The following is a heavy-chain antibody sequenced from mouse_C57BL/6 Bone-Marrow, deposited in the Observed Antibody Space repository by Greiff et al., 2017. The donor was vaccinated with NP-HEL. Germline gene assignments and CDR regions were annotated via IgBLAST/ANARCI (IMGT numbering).Heavy chain of an antibody. J-gene: IGHJ1*03. Sequence: EVQRVESGGGLVKPGGSLKLSCAASGFTFSSYAMSWVRQTSEKRLEWVATISDGGSYTYYPDNVKGRFTISRDNAKNNLYLQMSHLKSEDTAMYYCARAGNYGSRGWYFDVWGTGTTVTVSS. CDR3: ARAGNYGSRGWYFDV. CDR2: ISDGGSYT. CDR1: GFTFSSYA. D-gene: IGHD1-1*01. V-gene: IGHV5-4*01.